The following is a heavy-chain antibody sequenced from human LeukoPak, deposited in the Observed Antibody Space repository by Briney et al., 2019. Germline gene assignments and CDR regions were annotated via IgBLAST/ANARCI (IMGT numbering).Heavy chain of an antibody. D-gene: IGHD6-13*01. V-gene: IGHV1-46*01. J-gene: IGHJ4*02. CDR2: INPSGGST. CDR1: GYTFTSYY. CDR3: VGSWPSYSSSWFMDY. Sequence: ASVKVSCKASGYTFTSYYMHWVGQAPGQGLEWMGIINPSGGSTSYAQKFQGRVTMTRDTSTSTVYMELSSLRSEDTAVYYCVGSWPSYSSSWFMDYWGQGTLVTVSS.